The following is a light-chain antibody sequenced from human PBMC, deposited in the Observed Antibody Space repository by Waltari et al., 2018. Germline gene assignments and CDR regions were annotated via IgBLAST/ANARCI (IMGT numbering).Light chain of an antibody. CDR2: DGT. Sequence: SALTQPDSVSGSPGQSITISCSGISTDSGGYTYVSCYQQHPGEAPKVIIYDGTNRPSGVSNRFSGSKSGSSASLTISGLQPEDEADYYCSSFTSSTTGIFGGGTKLTVL. J-gene: IGLJ2*01. V-gene: IGLV2-14*03. CDR3: SSFTSSTTGI. CDR1: STDSGGYTY.